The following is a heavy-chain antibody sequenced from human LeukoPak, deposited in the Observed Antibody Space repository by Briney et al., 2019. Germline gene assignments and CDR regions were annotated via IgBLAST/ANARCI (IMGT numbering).Heavy chain of an antibody. D-gene: IGHD3-22*01. CDR3: ARDYSDSSGYYYFDY. CDR2: ISSSGSTI. J-gene: IGHJ4*02. V-gene: IGHV3-11*01. Sequence: GGSLRLSCAPTGFTFSDYYMNWIREAPGKALEWVSYISSSGSTIYYADSVKGRFTIPRDNAKNSLYLQMNSLRAEDTAVYYCARDYSDSSGYYYFDYWGQGTLVTVSS. CDR1: GFTFSDYY.